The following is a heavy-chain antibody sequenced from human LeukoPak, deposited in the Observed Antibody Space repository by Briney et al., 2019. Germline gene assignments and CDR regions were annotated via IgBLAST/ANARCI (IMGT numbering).Heavy chain of an antibody. V-gene: IGHV3-33*06. CDR3: AKDTAVQFLEPAF. CDR1: GFTFNTHG. J-gene: IGHJ4*02. Sequence: PGGSLRLSCAASGFTFNTHGMHWVRQAPGKGLEWVAAIWFDGSVKHYSGAVKGRFTISRDNSLNTLYLQMNSLRVEDTAMYYCAKDTAVQFLEPAFWGQGTLVTVSS. D-gene: IGHD3-3*01. CDR2: IWFDGSVK.